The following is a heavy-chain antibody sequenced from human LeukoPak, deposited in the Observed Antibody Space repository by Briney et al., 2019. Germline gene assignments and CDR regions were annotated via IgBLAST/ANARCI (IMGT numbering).Heavy chain of an antibody. J-gene: IGHJ4*02. V-gene: IGHV4-59*08. D-gene: IGHD3-16*02. CDR3: ARVKYDYVWGSYQGYLDY. CDR2: IYYSGST. Sequence: TSETLSLTCTVSGGSISSYYWSWIRQPPGKGLEWIGYIYYSGSTNYNPSLKSRVTISVDTSKNQFSLKLSSVTAADTAVYYCARVKYDYVWGSYQGYLDYWGQGTLVTVSS. CDR1: GGSISSYY.